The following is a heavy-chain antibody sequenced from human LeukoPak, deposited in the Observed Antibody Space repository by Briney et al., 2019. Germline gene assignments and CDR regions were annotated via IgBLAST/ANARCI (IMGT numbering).Heavy chain of an antibody. CDR3: ARGVVAARFWFDP. Sequence: SETLSLTCTVSGGSISSYYWSWIRQPPGKGLEWIGYIYYSGSTNYNPSLKSRVTISVDTSKNQFSLKLSSVTAADAAVYYCARGVVAARFWFDPWGQGTLVTVSS. CDR2: IYYSGST. D-gene: IGHD2-15*01. J-gene: IGHJ5*02. V-gene: IGHV4-59*01. CDR1: GGSISSYY.